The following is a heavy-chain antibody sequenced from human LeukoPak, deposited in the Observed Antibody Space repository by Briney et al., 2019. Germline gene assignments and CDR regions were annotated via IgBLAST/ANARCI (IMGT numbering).Heavy chain of an antibody. CDR1: GYSFTSYW. V-gene: IGHV5-51*01. D-gene: IGHD2-2*02. CDR3: ARLEIGGIHDYTLPPDY. Sequence: GESLKISCKGSGYSFTSYWIGWVRQMPGKGLEWMGIIYPGDSDTRYSPSFQGQVTISADKSISTAYLQWSSLKASDTAMYYCARLEIGGIHDYTLPPDYWGQGTLVTVSS. CDR2: IYPGDSDT. J-gene: IGHJ4*02.